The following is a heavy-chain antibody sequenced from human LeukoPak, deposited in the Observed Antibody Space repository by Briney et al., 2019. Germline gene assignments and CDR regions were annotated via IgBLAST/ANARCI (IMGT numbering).Heavy chain of an antibody. CDR2: ISSSSSYT. CDR3: ARSYAMTTVTTGWFDP. CDR1: GFTFSDYY. Sequence: PGGSLRLSCAASGFTFSDYYMSWIRQAPGKGLEWVSYISSSSSYTNYADSVKGRFTISRDNAKNSLYLQMNSLRAEDTAVYYCARSYAMTTVTTGWFDPWGQGTLVTVSS. V-gene: IGHV3-11*06. D-gene: IGHD4-17*01. J-gene: IGHJ5*02.